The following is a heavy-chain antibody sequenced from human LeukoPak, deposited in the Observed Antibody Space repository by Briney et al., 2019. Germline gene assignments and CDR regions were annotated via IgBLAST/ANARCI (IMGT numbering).Heavy chain of an antibody. CDR2: INPSGGST. CDR1: GYTFTSYY. D-gene: IGHD2-21*02. Sequence: ASVKVSFKASGYTFTSYYMHWVRQAPGQGLEWMGIINPSGGSTSYAQKFQGRVTMTRDTSTSTVYMELSSLRSEDTAVYYCARESTIYCGGDCTFDYWGQGTLVTVSS. CDR3: ARESTIYCGGDCTFDY. J-gene: IGHJ4*02. V-gene: IGHV1-46*01.